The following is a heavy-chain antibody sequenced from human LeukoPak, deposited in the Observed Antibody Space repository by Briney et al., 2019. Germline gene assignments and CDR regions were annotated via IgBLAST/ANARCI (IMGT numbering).Heavy chain of an antibody. CDR2: IYYSGST. V-gene: IGHV4-39*01. Sequence: SETLSLTRTVSGGSISSSSYYWGWIRQPPGKGLEWIGSIYYSGSTYYNPSLKSRVTISVDTSKNQFSLKLSSVTAADTAEYYCARPTTVTTFDIWGQGTMVTVSS. D-gene: IGHD4-17*01. CDR1: GGSISSSSYY. J-gene: IGHJ3*02. CDR3: ARPTTVTTFDI.